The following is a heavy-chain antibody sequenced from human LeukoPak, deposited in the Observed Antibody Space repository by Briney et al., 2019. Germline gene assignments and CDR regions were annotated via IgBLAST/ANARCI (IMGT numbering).Heavy chain of an antibody. V-gene: IGHV1-69*13. CDR1: GGTFTSYA. CDR2: IIPIFGKA. D-gene: IGHD5-18*01. J-gene: IGHJ6*02. CDR3: ARDTAMVTYYYGMDV. Sequence: GASVKVSCKASGGTFTSYAISWVRQAPGQGLEWMGGIIPIFGKANYAQKFQGRVTITADESTSTAYMELSSLRSEDTAVYYCARDTAMVTYYYGMDVWGQGTTVSVSS.